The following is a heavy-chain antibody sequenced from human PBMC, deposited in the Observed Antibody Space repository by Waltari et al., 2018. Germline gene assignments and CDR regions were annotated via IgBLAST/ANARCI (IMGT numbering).Heavy chain of an antibody. D-gene: IGHD6-19*01. V-gene: IGHV4-59*01. CDR1: GGSISSYY. J-gene: IGHJ4*02. Sequence: QVQLQESGPGLVKPSETLSLTCTVSGGSISSYYWSWIRQPPGKGLEWLGYIYYSGSPNYNPSLKSRVTISVDTSKNQFSLKLRSGTAADTAVYYCARITSSGWYEVYWGQGTLVTVSS. CDR3: ARITSSGWYEVY. CDR2: IYYSGSP.